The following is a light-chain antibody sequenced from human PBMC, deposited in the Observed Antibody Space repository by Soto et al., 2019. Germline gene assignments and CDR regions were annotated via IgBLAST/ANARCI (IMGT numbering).Light chain of an antibody. J-gene: IGKJ4*01. CDR2: TVS. V-gene: IGKV1-9*01. CDR3: QQFNSSPFT. Sequence: DIQLTQSPSFLSASVGDRLTITCRASQDIRSSLAWYQQKPGKAPNLLIYTVSTLQSGVPSRFSVSRSWTEFTLTISSLQPEDFATYDCQQFNSSPFTVGGGTKVEI. CDR1: QDIRSS.